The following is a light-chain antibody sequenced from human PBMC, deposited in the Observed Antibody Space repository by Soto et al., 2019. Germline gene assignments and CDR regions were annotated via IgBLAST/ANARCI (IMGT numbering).Light chain of an antibody. CDR3: LQYNNWVPT. Sequence: EIVMTQSPATLSVSPGERVTLSCRASQSVSSYLAWYQQKPGQAPRLLIYGASTRATGIPARFSGSGSGTEFTLTISSLQSEDFAVYYCLQYNNWVPTFGQGTKVDI. V-gene: IGKV3-15*01. CDR2: GAS. CDR1: QSVSSY. J-gene: IGKJ1*01.